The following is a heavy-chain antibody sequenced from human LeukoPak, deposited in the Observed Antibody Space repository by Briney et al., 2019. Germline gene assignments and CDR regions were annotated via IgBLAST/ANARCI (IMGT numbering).Heavy chain of an antibody. J-gene: IGHJ4*02. D-gene: IGHD3-10*01. CDR1: GGSVSSYY. CDR3: ARTWFGEPRVDY. Sequence: SETLSLTCTVSGGSVSSYYWSWIRQPPGKGLEWIGYIYYSGSTNYNPSLKSRVTISVDTSKNQFSLKLSSVTAADTAVYYCARTWFGEPRVDYWGQGTLVTVSS. V-gene: IGHV4-59*02. CDR2: IYYSGST.